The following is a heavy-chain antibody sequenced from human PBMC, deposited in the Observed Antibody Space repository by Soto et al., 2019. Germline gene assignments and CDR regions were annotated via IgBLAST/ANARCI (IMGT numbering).Heavy chain of an antibody. CDR2: ISYDGSNK. J-gene: IGHJ5*02. CDR1: GFTFSSYG. V-gene: IGHV3-30*18. CDR3: ANRRFDP. Sequence: GGSLRLSCAASGFTFSSYGMHWVRQAPGKGLEWVAVISYDGSNKYYADSVKGRFTISRDNSKNTLYLQMNSLRAEDTAVYYCANRRFDPWGQGTLVTVSS.